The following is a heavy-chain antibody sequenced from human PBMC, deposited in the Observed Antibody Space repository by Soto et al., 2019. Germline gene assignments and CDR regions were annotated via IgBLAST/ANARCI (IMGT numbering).Heavy chain of an antibody. Sequence: QVQLVQSGAEMKKPGSSVKVSCQSSGGTFNTYAMNWVRQAPGQGPEWMGDISPMFGAANYAPTFQGRVTITADESTGSSYMQLSSLTSEDTALYFCAREVQVYTPAFVYWGQGTLVTVSS. J-gene: IGHJ4*02. CDR2: ISPMFGAA. CDR3: AREVQVYTPAFVY. V-gene: IGHV1-69*19. CDR1: GGTFNTYA.